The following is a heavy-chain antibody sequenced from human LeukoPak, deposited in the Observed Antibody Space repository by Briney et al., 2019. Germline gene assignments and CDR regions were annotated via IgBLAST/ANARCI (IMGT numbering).Heavy chain of an antibody. CDR3: ARTRYSSGWFFDY. CDR2: ISDSGST. Sequence: SETLSLTCTVSGGSISSYYWSWLRQPPGKGLEWTGYISDSGSTNYNPSLKSRLTISVDTSKNQFSLQLSSVTAADTAVYYCARTRYSSGWFFDYWGQGTLVTVSS. V-gene: IGHV4-59*01. D-gene: IGHD6-19*01. CDR1: GGSISSYY. J-gene: IGHJ4*02.